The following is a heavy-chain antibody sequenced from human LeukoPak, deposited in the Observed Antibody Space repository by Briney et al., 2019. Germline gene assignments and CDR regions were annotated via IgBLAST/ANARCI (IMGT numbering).Heavy chain of an antibody. Sequence: GGSLRLSCAASGFSVSSNYMTWVRQAPGKGLDWVSVIFAGGNTYYGDSVKGRFTISRDDSKNTLYLQMNSLRVEDTAIYYCARDRGEGTDYWGQGTLVTVSS. CDR1: GFSVSSNY. CDR2: IFAGGNT. CDR3: ARDRGEGTDY. V-gene: IGHV3-53*01. D-gene: IGHD3-16*01. J-gene: IGHJ4*02.